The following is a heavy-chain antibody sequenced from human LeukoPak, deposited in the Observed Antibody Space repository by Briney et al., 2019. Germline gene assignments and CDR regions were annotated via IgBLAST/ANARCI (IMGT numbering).Heavy chain of an antibody. V-gene: IGHV4-59*08. J-gene: IGHJ4*02. D-gene: IGHD6-19*01. CDR1: RGSISIYY. CDR2: IYYTGST. Sequence: SETLSLTCTVSRGSISIYYWGWMRQPPGKGLEWIGYIYYTGSTNYNPSLKSRVTISVDTSKDQFSLKLSSVTAADTAVYYCARRVADSSGWYFDSWGQGTLVTVSS. CDR3: ARRVADSSGWYFDS.